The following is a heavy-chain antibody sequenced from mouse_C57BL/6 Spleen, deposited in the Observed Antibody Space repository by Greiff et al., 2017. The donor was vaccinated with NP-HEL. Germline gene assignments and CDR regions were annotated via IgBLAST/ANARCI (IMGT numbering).Heavy chain of an antibody. CDR3: ARHWDYDAMDY. J-gene: IGHJ4*01. CDR1: GFTFSSYG. Sequence: EVKVVESGGDLVKPGGSLKLSCAASGFTFSSYGMSWVRQTPDKRLEWVATISSGGSYTYYPDSVKGRFTISRDNAKNTLYLQMSSLKSEDTAMYYCARHWDYDAMDYWGQGTSVTVSS. V-gene: IGHV5-6*01. CDR2: ISSGGSYT.